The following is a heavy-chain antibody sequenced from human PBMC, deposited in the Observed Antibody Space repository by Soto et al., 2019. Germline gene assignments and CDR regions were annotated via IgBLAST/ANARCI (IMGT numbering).Heavy chain of an antibody. CDR3: VRDYYHISGSHYDIPLDS. CDR2: ISPKSTYR. D-gene: IGHD3-10*01. J-gene: IGHJ4*02. Sequence: PGGSLRLSCATSGFPFSDYYMSWIRQAPGKGLEWLSHISPKSTYRNYADSVKGRFTISRDNAKNSLYLQMNSLRAEDTAVYQCVRDYYHISGSHYDIPLDSWGQGTLVTVSS. V-gene: IGHV3-11*05. CDR1: GFPFSDYY.